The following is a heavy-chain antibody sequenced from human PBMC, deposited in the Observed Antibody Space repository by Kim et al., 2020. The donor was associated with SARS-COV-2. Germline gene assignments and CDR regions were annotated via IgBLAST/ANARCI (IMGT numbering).Heavy chain of an antibody. J-gene: IGHJ6*03. V-gene: IGHV4-31*03. D-gene: IGHD6-6*01. CDR3: ARAPSRHYYYYMDV. Sequence: SETLSLTCTVSGGSISSGGYYWSWIRQHPGKGLQWIGYIYYSGSTYYNPSLKSRVTISVDTSKNQFSLKLSSVTAADTAVYYCARAPSRHYYYYMDVWGKGTTVTVSS. CDR1: GGSISSGGYY. CDR2: IYYSGST.